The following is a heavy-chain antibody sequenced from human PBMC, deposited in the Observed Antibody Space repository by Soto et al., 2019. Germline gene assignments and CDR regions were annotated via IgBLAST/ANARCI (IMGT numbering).Heavy chain of an antibody. D-gene: IGHD2-2*01. CDR3: AREGDYCSSTSCSYYYGMDV. CDR2: INAGNGNT. V-gene: IGHV1-3*01. Sequence: QVPLVQSGAEVKKPGASVKVSCKASGYTFTSYAMHWVRQAPGQRLEWMGWINAGNGNTKYSQKFQGRVTITRDTSASTAYMELSSLRSEDTAVYYCAREGDYCSSTSCSYYYGMDVWGQGTTVTVSS. J-gene: IGHJ6*02. CDR1: GYTFTSYA.